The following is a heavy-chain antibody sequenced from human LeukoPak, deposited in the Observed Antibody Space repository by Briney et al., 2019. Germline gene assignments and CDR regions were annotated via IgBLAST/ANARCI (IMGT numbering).Heavy chain of an antibody. CDR2: ISSSSSYI. CDR1: GFTFSSYS. CDR3: ARDQGTTKAFDI. J-gene: IGHJ3*02. V-gene: IGHV3-21*01. D-gene: IGHD1-7*01. Sequence: PGGSLRLSCAASGFTFSSYSMNWVRQAPGKGLEWVSSISSSSSYIYYADSVKGRFTISRDNAKNSLYLQMNSLRAEDTAVYYCARDQGTTKAFDIWGQGTMVTVSS.